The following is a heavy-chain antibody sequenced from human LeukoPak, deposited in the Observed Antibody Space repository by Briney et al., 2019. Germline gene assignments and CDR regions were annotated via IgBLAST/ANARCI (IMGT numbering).Heavy chain of an antibody. CDR1: GFTVSSNY. D-gene: IGHD2-15*01. CDR3: AREGLRYCSGGSCYSCWFDP. J-gene: IGHJ5*02. CDR2: IYSGGST. V-gene: IGHV3-66*01. Sequence: PGGSLRLSCAASGFTVSSNYMSWVRQAPGKGLEWVSVIYSGGSTYYADSVKGRFTISRDNSKNTLYLQMNSLRAEDTAVYYCAREGLRYCSGGSCYSCWFDPWGQGTLVTVSS.